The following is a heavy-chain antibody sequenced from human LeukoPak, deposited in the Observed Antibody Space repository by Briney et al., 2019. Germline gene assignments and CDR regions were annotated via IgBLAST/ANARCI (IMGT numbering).Heavy chain of an antibody. D-gene: IGHD6-25*01. J-gene: IGHJ4*02. CDR3: ARGGAARGRFEN. CDR1: GFPFNVQT. CDR2: MRDDGSEI. V-gene: IGHV3-7*01. Sequence: GGSLRLSCVASGFPFNVQTMSWVRQAPGKGLDWVASMRDDGSEINYVDSVKGRFTISRDNPKNSLYLQMNSLRAADTAVYYCARGGAARGRFENWGQGTLVTVSS.